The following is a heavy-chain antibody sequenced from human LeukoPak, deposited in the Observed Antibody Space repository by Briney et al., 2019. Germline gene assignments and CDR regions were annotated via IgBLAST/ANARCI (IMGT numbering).Heavy chain of an antibody. Sequence: SETLSLTCTVSGASISSYSWSWIRQPPGKGLEWVGYIYYSGSTNYNPSLKSRVTISVDTSKDQFSLKLSSVTAADTAVYYCAREGIAAARNAFDIWGQGTMVTVSS. D-gene: IGHD6-13*01. CDR3: AREGIAAARNAFDI. J-gene: IGHJ3*02. V-gene: IGHV4-59*01. CDR2: IYYSGST. CDR1: GASISSYS.